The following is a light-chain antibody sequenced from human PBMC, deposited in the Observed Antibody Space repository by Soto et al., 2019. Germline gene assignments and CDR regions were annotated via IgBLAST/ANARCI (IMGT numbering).Light chain of an antibody. V-gene: IGKV1-5*03. CDR1: QSISSW. CDR2: KAS. Sequence: DIQMTQSPSTLSASVGDRVTITCRASQSISSWLAWYQQKPGKAPKLLIYKASSLESGVPSRFYGSGSGTEFTLTISSLQPDDFATYYCQQYNSYWTFGQGTKVEIK. CDR3: QQYNSYWT. J-gene: IGKJ1*01.